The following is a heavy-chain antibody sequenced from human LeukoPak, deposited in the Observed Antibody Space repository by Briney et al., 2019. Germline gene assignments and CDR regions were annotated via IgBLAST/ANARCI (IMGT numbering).Heavy chain of an antibody. CDR1: GFTFSSYS. V-gene: IGHV3-48*01. Sequence: GGSLRLSCAASGFTFSSYSMDWVRQAPGKGLEWVSSISSSSTTIYYADSVKGRFTISRDNAKNSLYLQMNSLRAEDTAVYYCARAADYWGSIGDALDIWGQGTMVTVSS. J-gene: IGHJ3*02. CDR2: ISSSSTTI. D-gene: IGHD2-8*02. CDR3: ARAADYWGSIGDALDI.